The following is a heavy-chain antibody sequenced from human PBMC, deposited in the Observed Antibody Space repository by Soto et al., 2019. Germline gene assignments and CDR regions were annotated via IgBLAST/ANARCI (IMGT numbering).Heavy chain of an antibody. CDR1: GFTFSSYG. Sequence: PGGSLRLSCAASGFTFSSYGMHWVRQAPGKGLEWVAVIWYDGSNKYYADSVKGRFTISRDNSKNTLYLQMNSLRAEDTAVYYCARAGNGDYLDYWGQGTLVTVSS. V-gene: IGHV3-33*08. J-gene: IGHJ4*02. D-gene: IGHD4-17*01. CDR3: ARAGNGDYLDY. CDR2: IWYDGSNK.